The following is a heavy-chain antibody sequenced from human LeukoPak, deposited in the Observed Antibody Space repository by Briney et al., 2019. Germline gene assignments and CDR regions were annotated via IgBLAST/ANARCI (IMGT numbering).Heavy chain of an antibody. CDR3: AKEYGSGSYPADY. J-gene: IGHJ4*02. D-gene: IGHD3-10*01. V-gene: IGHV3-23*01. CDR2: ISGSGGST. CDR1: GFTFSNYA. Sequence: PGGSLRLSCAASGFTFSNYAMSWVRQPPGQGLEWVSGISGSGGSTYYTDSVKGRFTVSRDTSRNTLYLQMNSLTAEDTAVYYCAKEYGSGSYPADYWGQGTLVTVSS.